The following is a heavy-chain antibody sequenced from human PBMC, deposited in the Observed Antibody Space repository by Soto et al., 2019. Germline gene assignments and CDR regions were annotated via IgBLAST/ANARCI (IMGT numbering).Heavy chain of an antibody. CDR2: IYYRGST. CDR3: ARPRITIFGVVDDWYFDL. D-gene: IGHD3-3*01. CDR1: GGSISSGGYY. J-gene: IGHJ2*01. V-gene: IGHV4-31*03. Sequence: SETLSLTCTVSGGSISSGGYYWSWIRQHPGKGLEWIGYIYYRGSTYYNPSLKCRVTISVDTSKNQFSLKLSSVTAADTAVYYCARPRITIFGVVDDWYFDLWGRGTLVTVSS.